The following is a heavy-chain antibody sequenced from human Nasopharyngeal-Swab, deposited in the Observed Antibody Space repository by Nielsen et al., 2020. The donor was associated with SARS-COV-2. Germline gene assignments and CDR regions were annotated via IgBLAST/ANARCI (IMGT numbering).Heavy chain of an antibody. CDR1: GGSISSSSYY. Sequence: SETLSLTCTVSGGSISSSSYYWGWIRQPPGKGLEWIGSIYYSGSTYYNPSLKGRVTISVDTSKNQFSLKLSSVTAADTAVYYCARGGWLDDAFDIWGQGTMVTVSS. D-gene: IGHD6-19*01. CDR2: IYYSGST. CDR3: ARGGWLDDAFDI. J-gene: IGHJ3*02. V-gene: IGHV4-39*01.